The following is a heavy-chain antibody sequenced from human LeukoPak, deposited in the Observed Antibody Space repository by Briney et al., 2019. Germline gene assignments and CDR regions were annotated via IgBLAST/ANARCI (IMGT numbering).Heavy chain of an antibody. CDR1: GFTFSNYV. CDR3: AKETYNSGWFPDY. Sequence: GGSLRLSCAASGFTFSNYVMNWVLQASGKGLEWVSVISGTGAITYYADSVKGRFTISRDNSKNTLYLQMNSLRAEDTALYYCAKETYNSGWFPDYWGQGTLVTVSS. D-gene: IGHD6-19*01. V-gene: IGHV3-23*01. J-gene: IGHJ4*02. CDR2: ISGTGAIT.